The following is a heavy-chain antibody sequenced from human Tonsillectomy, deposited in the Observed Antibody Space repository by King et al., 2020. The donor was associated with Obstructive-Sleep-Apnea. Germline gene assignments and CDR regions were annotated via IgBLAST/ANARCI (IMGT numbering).Heavy chain of an antibody. CDR2: IYYSGST. CDR3: ARGDGSPPYCRSTSCYVPKGNWFDP. CDR1: GGSIRSSSYY. D-gene: IGHD2-2*01. V-gene: IGHV4-39*07. J-gene: IGHJ5*02. Sequence: QLQESGPGLVKPSETLSLTCTVSGGSIRSSSYYWGWIRQPPGKGLEWIGSIYYSGSTYYNPSLKSPVTISVDKSKNQCSLKLSSVTAADTAVYYCARGDGSPPYCRSTSCYVPKGNWFDPWGQGTLVTVSS.